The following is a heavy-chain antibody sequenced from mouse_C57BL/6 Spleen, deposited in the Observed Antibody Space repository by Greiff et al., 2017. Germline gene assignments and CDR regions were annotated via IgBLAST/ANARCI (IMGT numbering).Heavy chain of an antibody. J-gene: IGHJ3*01. V-gene: IGHV5-6*01. CDR3: ARRDVDWFAY. Sequence: EVQLVESGGDLVKPGGSLKLSCAASGFTFSSYGMSWVRQTPDKRLEWVATISSGGSYTYYPDSVKGRFTISRDNAKNTLYLQMSSLKSEDTAMYYCARRDVDWFAYWGQGTLVTVSA. CDR2: ISSGGSYT. CDR1: GFTFSSYG. D-gene: IGHD3-3*01.